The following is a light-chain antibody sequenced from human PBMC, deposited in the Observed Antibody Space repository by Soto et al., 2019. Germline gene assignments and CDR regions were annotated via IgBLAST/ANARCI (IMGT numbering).Light chain of an antibody. CDR1: SSDVGGYNY. Sequence: QSALTQPAFVSGSPGQSITISCTGTSSDVGGYNYVSWYQQHPGKAPKLMIYEVSNRPSGVSNRFSGSKSGNTASLTISGLQAEDEADYFCSSYGSTSTRYVFGTGTKLTVL. CDR3: SSYGSTSTRYV. V-gene: IGLV2-14*01. CDR2: EVS. J-gene: IGLJ1*01.